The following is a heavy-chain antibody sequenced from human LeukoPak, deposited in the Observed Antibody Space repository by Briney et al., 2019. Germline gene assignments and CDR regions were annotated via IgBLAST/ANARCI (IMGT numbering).Heavy chain of an antibody. J-gene: IGHJ6*02. CDR3: ARVLDIVGSSFYWYGLDV. Sequence: ASVKVSCKASGYTFTSYYMHWVRQAPGQGLEWMGIINPSGGSTRYAQKFQGRVTMTRDTSTSTVYMELSSLRSEDTAVYYCARVLDIVGSSFYWYGLDVWGQGTTVTVSS. D-gene: IGHD3-10*01. V-gene: IGHV1-46*01. CDR2: INPSGGST. CDR1: GYTFTSYY.